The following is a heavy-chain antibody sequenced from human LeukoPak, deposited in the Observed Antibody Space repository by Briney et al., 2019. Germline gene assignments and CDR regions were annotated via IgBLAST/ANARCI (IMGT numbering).Heavy chain of an antibody. CDR1: GFTLGSYW. CDR2: IKSDGSST. D-gene: IGHD1-7*01. J-gene: IGHJ4*02. Sequence: PGGSLRLSCAVSGFTLGSYWMHWVRQAPGQGLAWVSRIKSDGSSTSYADSVKGRFTISRDNAKNTLYLQMNSLRAEDTAVYYCARDNWNYDHYFDYWGQGTLVTVSS. V-gene: IGHV3-74*01. CDR3: ARDNWNYDHYFDY.